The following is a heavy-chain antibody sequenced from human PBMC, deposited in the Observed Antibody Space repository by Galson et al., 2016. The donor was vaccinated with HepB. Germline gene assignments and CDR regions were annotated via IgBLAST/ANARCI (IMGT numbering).Heavy chain of an antibody. D-gene: IGHD4-11*01. CDR2: VYYSGST. J-gene: IGHJ4*02. CDR3: ASAVTGSFDF. Sequence: ETLSLTCTVSGGSISSYYWSWIRQPPGKGLEWIGYVYYSGSTNYNSSLKSRVTLSLDTSKNQFSLKLNSVTAADTAVYYRASAVTGSFDFWGQGTLVTVSS. CDR1: GGSISSYY. V-gene: IGHV4-59*01.